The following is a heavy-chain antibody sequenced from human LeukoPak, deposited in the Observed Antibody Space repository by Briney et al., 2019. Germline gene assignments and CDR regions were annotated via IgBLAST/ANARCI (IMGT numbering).Heavy chain of an antibody. J-gene: IGHJ4*02. CDR1: GFTFSSYS. D-gene: IGHD2-2*01. V-gene: IGHV3-48*01. Sequence: GGSLRLSCAASGFTFSSYSMNWVRQAPGKGLEWVSYISSSSSTIYYADSVKGRFIISRDNAKNSLYLQMNSLRAEDTAVYYCARDLLWANFDYWGQGTLVTVSS. CDR3: ARDLLWANFDY. CDR2: ISSSSSTI.